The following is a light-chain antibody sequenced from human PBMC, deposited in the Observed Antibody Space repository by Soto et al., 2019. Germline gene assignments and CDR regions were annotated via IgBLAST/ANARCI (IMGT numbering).Light chain of an antibody. J-gene: IGLJ2*01. CDR2: DVT. CDR3: CSYAGRYTLG. V-gene: IGLV2-11*01. CDR1: STDVGGYNS. Sequence: QSALTQPRSVSGSPGHSVTISCTGTSTDVGGYNSVSWYQQHPGNAPKLMIFDVTKRPSGVPDRFSGSKSGNAASLPISGLQAEDEADYFCCSYAGRYTLGFGGGTKLTVL.